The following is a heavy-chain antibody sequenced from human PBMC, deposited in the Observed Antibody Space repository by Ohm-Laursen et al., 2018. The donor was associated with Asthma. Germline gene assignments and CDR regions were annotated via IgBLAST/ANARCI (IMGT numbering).Heavy chain of an antibody. V-gene: IGHV3-21*01. CDR1: GFTFSSYS. J-gene: IGHJ3*02. Sequence: SLRLSCAASGFTFSSYSMNWVRQAPGKGLEWVSSISSSSSYIYYADSVKGRFTISRDNAKNSLYLQMNSLRAEDTAVYYCARVYCGGDCGDAFDIWGQGTMVTVSS. CDR3: ARVYCGGDCGDAFDI. CDR2: ISSSSSYI. D-gene: IGHD2-21*02.